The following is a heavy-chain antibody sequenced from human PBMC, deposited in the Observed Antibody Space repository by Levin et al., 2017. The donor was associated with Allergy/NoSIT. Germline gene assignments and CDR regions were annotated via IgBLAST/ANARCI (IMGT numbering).Heavy chain of an antibody. CDR1: GGSISSYY. Sequence: SETLSLTCTVSGGSISSYYWSWIRQPPGKGLEWIGYIYYSGSTNYNPSLKSRVTISVDTSKNQFSLKLSSVTAADTAVYYCASRLNCGGDCYSDYWGQGTLVTVSS. J-gene: IGHJ4*02. CDR3: ASRLNCGGDCYSDY. D-gene: IGHD2-21*02. V-gene: IGHV4-59*01. CDR2: IYYSGST.